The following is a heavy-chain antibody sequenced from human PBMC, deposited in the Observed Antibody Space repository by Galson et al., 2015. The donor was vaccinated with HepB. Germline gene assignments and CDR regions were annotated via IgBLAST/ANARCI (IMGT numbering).Heavy chain of an antibody. J-gene: IGHJ4*02. Sequence: SLRLSCAASGFTFENYVMSWVRQAPGKGLEWVSTISIVGYGASYAASVRGRFTISRDDSTAKLYLYMNNLRVDDTALYHCVKDGRGWDFAEWGQGTPVTVAS. D-gene: IGHD6-19*01. CDR3: VKDGRGWDFAE. V-gene: IGHV3-23*01. CDR1: GFTFENYV. CDR2: ISIVGYGA.